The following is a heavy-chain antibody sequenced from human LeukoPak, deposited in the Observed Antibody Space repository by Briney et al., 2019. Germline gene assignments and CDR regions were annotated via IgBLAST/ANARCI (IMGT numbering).Heavy chain of an antibody. CDR1: GFTFSSYS. J-gene: IGHJ6*02. V-gene: IGHV3-21*01. Sequence: PGGSLRLSCAASGFTFSSYSMNWVRQAPGKGLEWVSSISSSSSYIYYADSVKGRFTISRDNAKNSLYLQMNSLRAEDTAVYYCARDPYYYGSGYYGMDVWGQGTTVTVSS. CDR2: ISSSSSYI. D-gene: IGHD3-10*01. CDR3: ARDPYYYGSGYYGMDV.